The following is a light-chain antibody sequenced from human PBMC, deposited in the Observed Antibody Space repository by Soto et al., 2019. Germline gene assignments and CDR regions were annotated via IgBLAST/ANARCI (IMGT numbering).Light chain of an antibody. CDR3: CSYAGSYTFV. CDR1: SSDVGGYNY. J-gene: IGLJ1*01. V-gene: IGLV2-11*01. CDR2: DVS. Sequence: QSALTQPRSVSGSPGQSVTISCTGTSSDVGGYNYVSWYQQHPGKALKLMIYDVSKRPSGVPDRFSGSKSGNTASLTISELQAEDEADYYCCSYAGSYTFVFGTGTKVTVL.